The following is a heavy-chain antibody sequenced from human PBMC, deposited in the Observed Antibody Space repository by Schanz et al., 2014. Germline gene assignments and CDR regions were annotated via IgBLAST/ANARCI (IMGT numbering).Heavy chain of an antibody. J-gene: IGHJ4*02. CDR3: ARLDPYCRSGTCSRAFDF. V-gene: IGHV3-21*06. CDR2: ISGDHRNT. Sequence: EVQLVESGGGLVKPGGSLRLSCATSGFTLNNAWMNWVRQAPGKGLQWVSSISGDHRNTFYADSVKGRFTISRDSSKNTLFLQMNSLRTEDTAVYYCARLDPYCRSGTCSRAFDFWGQGTLVTVSS. D-gene: IGHD2-15*01. CDR1: GFTLNNAW.